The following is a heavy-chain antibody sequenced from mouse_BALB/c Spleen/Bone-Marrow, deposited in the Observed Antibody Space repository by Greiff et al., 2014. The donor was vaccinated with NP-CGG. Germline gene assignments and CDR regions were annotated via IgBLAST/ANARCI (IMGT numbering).Heavy chain of an antibody. CDR3: ARYRLGTYFDY. V-gene: IGHV14-3*02. J-gene: IGHJ2*01. Sequence: VQLQQSGAELVKPGASVKLSCTASGFKIKDTYMHWERQRPEQGLEWIGRIDPANGDIRYDPKFQGKATITADTSSSTAYLQLSSLTSEDTAVYCCARYRLGTYFDYWGQGTTLTVSS. D-gene: IGHD2-14*01. CDR1: GFKIKDTY. CDR2: IDPANGDI.